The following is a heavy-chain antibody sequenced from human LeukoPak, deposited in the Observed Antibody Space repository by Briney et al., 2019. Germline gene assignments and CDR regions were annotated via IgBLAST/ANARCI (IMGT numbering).Heavy chain of an antibody. CDR3: ARGGVNAVVGIDY. V-gene: IGHV4-34*01. D-gene: IGHD6-19*01. CDR2: INHSGST. CDR1: GGSFSGYY. J-gene: IGHJ4*02. Sequence: KPSETLSLTCAVYGGSFSGYYWSWIRQPPGKGLEWIGEINHSGSTNYNPSLKSRVTISVDTSKNQFSLKLSSVTAADTAVYYCARGGVNAVVGIDYWGQGTLVTVSS.